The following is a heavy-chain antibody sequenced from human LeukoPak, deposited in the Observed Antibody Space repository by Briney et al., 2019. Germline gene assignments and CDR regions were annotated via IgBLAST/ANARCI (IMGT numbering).Heavy chain of an antibody. J-gene: IGHJ4*02. Sequence: ASVKVSCKASGYTFTSYGISWVRQAPGQGLEWMGWISGYNGNTNYAQNLQGRVTMTTDTSTSTVYMELRSLRSDDTAVYYCAILRELPQYWGQGTLVTVSS. V-gene: IGHV1-18*01. CDR3: AILRELPQY. CDR1: GYTFTSYG. CDR2: ISGYNGNT. D-gene: IGHD1-7*01.